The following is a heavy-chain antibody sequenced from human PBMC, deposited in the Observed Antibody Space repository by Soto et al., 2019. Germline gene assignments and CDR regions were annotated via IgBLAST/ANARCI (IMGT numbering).Heavy chain of an antibody. J-gene: IGHJ4*02. CDR2: INHSGST. CDR1: GGSFSGYY. D-gene: IGHD6-13*01. V-gene: IGHV4-34*01. Sequence: QVQLQQWGAGLLKPSETLSLTCAVYGGSFSGYYWSWIRQPPGKGLEWIGEINHSGSTNYNPSLKSRVTISVDTSKNQFSLKLSSVTAADTAVYYCARGEQQLRSPLDYWGQGTLVTVSS. CDR3: ARGEQQLRSPLDY.